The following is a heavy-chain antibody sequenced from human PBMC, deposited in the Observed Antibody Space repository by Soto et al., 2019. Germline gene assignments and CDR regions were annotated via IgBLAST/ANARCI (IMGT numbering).Heavy chain of an antibody. D-gene: IGHD3-22*01. V-gene: IGHV3-30*18. J-gene: IGHJ1*01. CDR2: ISYDESNK. Sequence: QVQLVESGGGVVQPGRSLRLSCAASGFTFSSYGMHWVRQAPGKGLEWVAVISYDESNKYYADSVKGRFTISRDNSKNALELQMNSGRAEDTAVYYGTKGVVVITLSFQHWVQGTLVTVFS. CDR1: GFTFSSYG. CDR3: TKGVVVITLSFQH.